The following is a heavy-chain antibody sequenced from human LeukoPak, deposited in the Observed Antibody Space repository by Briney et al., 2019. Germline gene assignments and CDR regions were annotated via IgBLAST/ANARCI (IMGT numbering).Heavy chain of an antibody. CDR2: IYYSGST. CDR1: GGSVSSGSYY. J-gene: IGHJ3*02. D-gene: IGHD2-8*01. V-gene: IGHV4-31*03. Sequence: SETLSLTCTVSGGSVSSGSYYWSWIRQHPGKGLEWIGYIYYSGSTYYNPSLKSRVTISVDTSKNQFSLKLSSVTAADTAVYYCARDPMVYALGAFDIWGQGTMVTVSS. CDR3: ARDPMVYALGAFDI.